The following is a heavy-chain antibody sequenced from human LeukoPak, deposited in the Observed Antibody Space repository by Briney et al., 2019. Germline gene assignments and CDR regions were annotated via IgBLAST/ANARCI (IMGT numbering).Heavy chain of an antibody. V-gene: IGHV7-4-1*02. J-gene: IGHJ6*02. CDR1: GYTFTSYA. Sequence: ASVKVSFKASGYTFTSYAMNWVRQAPGQGLEWMGWINTNTGNPTYAQGFTGRFVFSLDTSVSTAYLQISSLKAEDTAVYYCARAHFIAAAGTGSDYYYYGMDVWGQGTTVTVSS. D-gene: IGHD6-13*01. CDR2: INTNTGNP. CDR3: ARAHFIAAAGTGSDYYYYGMDV.